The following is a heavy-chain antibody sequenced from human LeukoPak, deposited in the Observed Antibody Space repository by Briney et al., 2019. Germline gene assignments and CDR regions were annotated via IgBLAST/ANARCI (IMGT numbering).Heavy chain of an antibody. CDR3: ARPQTGGYALNI. V-gene: IGHV3-20*04. CDR2: ISWNGGCT. J-gene: IGHJ3*02. D-gene: IGHD6-25*01. Sequence: GGSLRLSCAASGFTFDDYGMSWVRQAPGKGLEWVSGISWNGGCTGYADSVKGRFTIPRDNAKSSLYLQMNSLRAEDTALYYCARPQTGGYALNIWGQGTMVTVSS. CDR1: GFTFDDYG.